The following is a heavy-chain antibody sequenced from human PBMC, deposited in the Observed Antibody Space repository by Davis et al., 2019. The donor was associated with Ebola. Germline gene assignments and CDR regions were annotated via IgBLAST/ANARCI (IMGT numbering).Heavy chain of an antibody. D-gene: IGHD1-26*01. V-gene: IGHV4-39*07. CDR1: GGSISSSSYY. Sequence: PSETLSLTCTVSGGSISSSSYYWGWIRQPPGKGLEWIGSIYYSGSTYYNPSLKSRVTISVDTSKNQFSLKLSLVTAADTAVYYCAREGVGATTDYYYYMDVWGKGTTVTVSS. CDR2: IYYSGST. CDR3: AREGVGATTDYYYYMDV. J-gene: IGHJ6*03.